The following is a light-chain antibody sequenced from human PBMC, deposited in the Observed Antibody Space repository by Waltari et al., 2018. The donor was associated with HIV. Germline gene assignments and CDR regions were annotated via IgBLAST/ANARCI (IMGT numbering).Light chain of an antibody. CDR2: GAV. V-gene: IGKV3D-15*01. J-gene: IGKJ1*01. Sequence: EIVMTQSPVTLSVPLGERVTLSSRASHNISTALAWLQQKPSKAPRQVIYGAVTRATGMPSRFRGGGAGTEFSLTISSLQSDDVAVYYCQQYNNWIPWTFGQGTKVEMK. CDR1: HNISTA. CDR3: QQYNNWIPWT.